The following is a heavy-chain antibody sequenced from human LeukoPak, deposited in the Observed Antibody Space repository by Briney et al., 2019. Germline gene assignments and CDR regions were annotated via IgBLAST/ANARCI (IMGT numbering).Heavy chain of an antibody. CDR2: INSDGSST. D-gene: IGHD6-13*01. Sequence: GGSLRLSCAASGFTFSSYWMHWVRQAPGKGLVWVSRINSDGSSTSYADSVKGRFTISRDNAKNTLYPQMNSLRAEDTAVYYCARGTHRSTRYGAMYSFDYWAREPRVTVSS. J-gene: IGHJ4*02. CDR1: GFTFSSYW. V-gene: IGHV3-74*01. CDR3: ARGTHRSTRYGAMYSFDY.